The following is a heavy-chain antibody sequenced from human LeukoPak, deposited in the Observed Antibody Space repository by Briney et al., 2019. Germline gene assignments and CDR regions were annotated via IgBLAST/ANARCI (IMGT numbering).Heavy chain of an antibody. V-gene: IGHV1-8*01. Sequence: GASVKVSCKASGYTLSNYDIHWVRQATGQGLEWMGWMNPNSGNTGYAQKFQGRVTMTRDTSISTAYMELIGLETEETAADFCARTLPRTPDCSGTSCYLRWLDPWGQGSLVTASS. J-gene: IGHJ5*02. CDR3: ARTLPRTPDCSGTSCYLRWLDP. CDR1: GYTLSNYD. CDR2: MNPNSGNT. D-gene: IGHD2-2*01.